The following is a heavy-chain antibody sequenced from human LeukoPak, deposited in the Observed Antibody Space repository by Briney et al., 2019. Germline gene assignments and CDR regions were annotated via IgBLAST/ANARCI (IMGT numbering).Heavy chain of an antibody. CDR3: GKGPYSSSSEWFDP. Sequence: GGSLRLSCAASGFTFSSYAMSWVRQAPGKGLEWVSSISGSGGRTYYADSVQGRFTISRDNSKNTLYLQMNSLRDEDTAVYYCGKGPYSSSSEWFDPWGQGTLVTVSS. CDR2: ISGSGGRT. D-gene: IGHD6-6*01. V-gene: IGHV3-23*01. CDR1: GFTFSSYA. J-gene: IGHJ5*02.